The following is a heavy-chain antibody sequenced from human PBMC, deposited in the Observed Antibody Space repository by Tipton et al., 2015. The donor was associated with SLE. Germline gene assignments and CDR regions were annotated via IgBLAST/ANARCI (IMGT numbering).Heavy chain of an antibody. Sequence: TLSLTCSVSGGSITTYYWSWIRQTPGKGLEWIGYIYYSGTANYNPSLKSRVTMSVDTSKNQFSLKLSSVTAADTAVYFCARGRIVGLGDFDSWGQATLVSVSS. D-gene: IGHD1-26*01. J-gene: IGHJ4*02. CDR2: IYYSGTA. V-gene: IGHV4-59*01. CDR3: ARGRIVGLGDFDS. CDR1: GGSITTYY.